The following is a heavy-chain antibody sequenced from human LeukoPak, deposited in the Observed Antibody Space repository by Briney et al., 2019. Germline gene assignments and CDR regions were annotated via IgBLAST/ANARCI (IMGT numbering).Heavy chain of an antibody. CDR3: ARTIAVAGTGDY. J-gene: IGHJ4*02. Sequence: SQTLSLTCTVSGGSISSGDYYWSWIRQPPGKGLEWIGYIYYSGSTYYNPSLKSRVTISVDTSKNQFSLKLSSVTAADTAVYYCARTIAVAGTGDYWGQGTLVTVSS. D-gene: IGHD6-19*01. CDR2: IYYSGST. V-gene: IGHV4-30-4*08. CDR1: GGSISSGDYY.